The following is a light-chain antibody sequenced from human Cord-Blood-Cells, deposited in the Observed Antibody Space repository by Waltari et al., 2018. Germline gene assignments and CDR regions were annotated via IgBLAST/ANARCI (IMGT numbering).Light chain of an antibody. J-gene: IGKJ2*01. CDR3: QQYYSTPYT. CDR2: WAS. Sequence: DIAITQSPDSLAVSLGERATINCKSSQSGLSSSNNKNSLAWYQQKPGQPPKLLIYWASTRESGVPDRFSGSGSGTDFTLTISSLQAEDVAVYYCQQYYSTPYTFGQGTKLEIK. CDR1: QSGLSSSNNKNS. V-gene: IGKV4-1*01.